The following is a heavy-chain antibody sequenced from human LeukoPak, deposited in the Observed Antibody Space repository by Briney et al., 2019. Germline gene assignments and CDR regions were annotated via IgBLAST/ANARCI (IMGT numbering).Heavy chain of an antibody. J-gene: IGHJ4*02. CDR2: IYYSGST. V-gene: IGHV4-59*01. D-gene: IGHD3-10*01. CDR3: ALGMYYYGSGSYYYFDY. CDR1: GGSISSYY. Sequence: SETLSLTCTVSGGSISSYYWSWIRQPPGKGLEWIGYIYYSGSTNYNPSLKSRVTISVDTSKNQFSLKLSSVTAADTAVYYCALGMYYYGSGSYYYFDYWGQGTLVTVSS.